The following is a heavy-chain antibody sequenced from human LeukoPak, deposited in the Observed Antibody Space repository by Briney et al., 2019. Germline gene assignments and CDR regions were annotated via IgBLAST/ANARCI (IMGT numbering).Heavy chain of an antibody. Sequence: RPSGTLSLTCAVSGGSISSSNWWSWVRQPPGKGLEWIGEIYHSGSNNYNPSHESRVFISVDTYKNLFSLKLTPVAAADTAVYYFARNANPTDAFDIWGQGTMVTVFS. V-gene: IGHV4-4*02. D-gene: IGHD2-2*01. CDR3: ARNANPTDAFDI. J-gene: IGHJ3*02. CDR2: IYHSGSN. CDR1: GGSISSSNW.